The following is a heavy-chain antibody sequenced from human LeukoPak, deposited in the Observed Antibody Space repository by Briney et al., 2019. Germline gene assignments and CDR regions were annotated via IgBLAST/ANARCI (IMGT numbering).Heavy chain of an antibody. D-gene: IGHD3-22*01. CDR1: GGSISSYY. CDR3: ARPLYDSSGYYYWFFDL. V-gene: IGHV4-4*07. J-gene: IGHJ2*01. Sequence: SSETLSLTCTVSGGSISSYYWSWIRQPAGKGLEWIGRIYSSGSTNYNPSIKSRVTMSVDMSKNQFYLKLTSVTAADTAVYYCARPLYDSSGYYYWFFDLWGRGTLVTVSS. CDR2: IYSSGST.